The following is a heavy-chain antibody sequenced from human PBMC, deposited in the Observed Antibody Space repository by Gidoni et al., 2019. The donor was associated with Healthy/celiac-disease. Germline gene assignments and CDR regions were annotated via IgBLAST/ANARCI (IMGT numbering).Heavy chain of an antibody. CDR1: GYSFTSYS. D-gene: IGHD3-10*01. V-gene: IGHV5-51*01. J-gene: IGHJ3*02. CDR3: ARHKRRITMVLGVIIPDAFDI. CDR2: IYPGDSIT. Sequence: EVQLVQSGAEVKKPGESLKISCKGSGYSFTSYSIGWVRQMPGKGLEWMGFIYPGDSITGYRPSFQGQVASSANKSISTAYLQWSSLRTSDTAMYYCARHKRRITMVLGVIIPDAFDIWGQGTMVTVSS.